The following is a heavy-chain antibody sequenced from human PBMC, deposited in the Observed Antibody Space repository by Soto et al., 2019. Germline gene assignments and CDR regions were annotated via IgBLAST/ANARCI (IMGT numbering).Heavy chain of an antibody. CDR2: INPNSGGT. V-gene: IGHV1-2*02. CDR3: ARGIDILTGYYSVSPNSNFDY. D-gene: IGHD3-9*01. Sequence: ASVKVSCKASGYTFTGYYMHWVRQAPGQGLEWMGWINPNSGGTNYAQKFQGRVTMTRDTSISTAYMELSRLRSDDTAVYYCARGIDILTGYYSVSPNSNFDYWGQGTLVTV. CDR1: GYTFTGYY. J-gene: IGHJ4*02.